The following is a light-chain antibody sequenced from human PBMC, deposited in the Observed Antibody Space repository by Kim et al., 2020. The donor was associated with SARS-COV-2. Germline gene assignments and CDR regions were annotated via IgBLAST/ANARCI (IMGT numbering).Light chain of an antibody. CDR1: QSVLSRSNNKNY. V-gene: IGKV4-1*01. CDR2: WAS. CDR3: QQYFSTPLT. Sequence: ATRNCKYIQSVLSRSNNKNYLAWYQQKQGQPPKLLIHWASTRESVVPDRCSGSGSGREFTLTISSLRAEDVAVYYSQQYFSTPLTFGGGTKVDIK. J-gene: IGKJ4*01.